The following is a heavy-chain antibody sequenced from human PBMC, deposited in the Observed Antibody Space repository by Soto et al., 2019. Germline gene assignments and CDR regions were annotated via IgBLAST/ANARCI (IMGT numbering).Heavy chain of an antibody. J-gene: IGHJ2*01. D-gene: IGHD3-22*01. Sequence: GGSLRLSCAASGFTFSSYAMSWVRQAPGKGLEWVSAISGSGGSTYYADSVKGRFTISRDNSKNTLYLQMNSLRAEDTAVYYCAKAADYYDSSGYYYGWYFDLWGRGTLVTVSS. CDR3: AKAADYYDSSGYYYGWYFDL. CDR2: ISGSGGST. CDR1: GFTFSSYA. V-gene: IGHV3-23*01.